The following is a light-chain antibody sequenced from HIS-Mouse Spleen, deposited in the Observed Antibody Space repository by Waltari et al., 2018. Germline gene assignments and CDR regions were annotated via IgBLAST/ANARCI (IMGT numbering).Light chain of an antibody. CDR2: QDG. Sequence: SYELTQPPSVSVSPGQTASITCSGDKLGDKYACWYQQKPGQSPVRVIYQDGKRPSGIPGRFSGSNSGNTATLTISGTQAMDEADYYCQAWDSSTAVFGGGTKLTVL. J-gene: IGLJ2*01. V-gene: IGLV3-1*01. CDR3: QAWDSSTAV. CDR1: KLGDKY.